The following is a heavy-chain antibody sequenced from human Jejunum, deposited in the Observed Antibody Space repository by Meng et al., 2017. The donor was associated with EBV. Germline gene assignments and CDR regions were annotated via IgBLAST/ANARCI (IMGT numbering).Heavy chain of an antibody. D-gene: IGHD5-12*01. CDR2: IYYSGST. CDR1: GGSVNSGNVY. J-gene: IGHJ4*02. CDR3: AGLRYSGYDRAFDY. V-gene: IGHV4-61*01. Sequence: LQASGPGLAKPSETLSLTCTVSGGSVNSGNVYWSWIRQPPGKGLEWIGYIYYSGSTNYIPSLKSRVTISLDTSKNQFSLKLSSVTAADTAVYYCAGLRYSGYDRAFDYWGQGALVTVSS.